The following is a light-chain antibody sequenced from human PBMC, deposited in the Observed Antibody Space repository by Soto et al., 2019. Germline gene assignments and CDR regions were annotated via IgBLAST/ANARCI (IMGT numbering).Light chain of an antibody. CDR1: SGDVGSYNR. J-gene: IGLJ1*01. CDR3: SSYTNINTRAGV. Sequence: QSALTQPASVSGSPGQSITISCTGTSGDVGSYNRVSWYQQHPGKAPKLIIYEVTDRPSGASNRFSGSKSGNTASLTISGLQAEDEAEYYCSSYTNINTRAGVFGTGTKVTVL. V-gene: IGLV2-14*01. CDR2: EVT.